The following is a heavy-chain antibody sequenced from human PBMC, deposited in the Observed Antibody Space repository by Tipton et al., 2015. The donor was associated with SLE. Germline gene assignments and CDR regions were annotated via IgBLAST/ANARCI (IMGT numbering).Heavy chain of an antibody. D-gene: IGHD1-26*01. Sequence: TLSLTCTGSCGSIRGYYWSWIRQPAGKGLEWSGRVYSSGRTIYNPSLTSRLTLSLDTSKNQFSLRVRSVTAADTAVYYCARGGGSYYDYWGQGTLVTVSS. CDR2: VYSSGRT. CDR3: ARGGGSYYDY. V-gene: IGHV4-4*07. CDR1: CGSIRGYY. J-gene: IGHJ4*02.